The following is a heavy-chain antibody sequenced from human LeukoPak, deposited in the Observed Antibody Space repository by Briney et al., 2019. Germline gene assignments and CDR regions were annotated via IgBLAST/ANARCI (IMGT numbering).Heavy chain of an antibody. CDR2: IYYSVST. J-gene: IGHJ4*02. Sequence: PSETLSLTCTVSGGSISSYYWSWIRQPPGKGLEWIGYIYYSVSTNSNPSLKSRVTISVDTSKNQFSLKLTSVTAADTAVYYCARSSSAWKFDYWGQGTLVTVSS. V-gene: IGHV4-59*08. CDR1: GGSISSYY. CDR3: ARSSSAWKFDY. D-gene: IGHD6-19*01.